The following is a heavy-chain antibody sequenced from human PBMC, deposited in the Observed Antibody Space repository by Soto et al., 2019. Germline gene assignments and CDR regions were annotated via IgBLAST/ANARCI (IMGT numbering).Heavy chain of an antibody. CDR3: AKSTVQLERSNPASD. CDR2: ISGSGGST. Sequence: GGSLRLSCAASGFTFSSYAMSWVRQAPGKGLEWVSAISGSGGSTYYADSVKGRFTISRDNSKNTLYLQMNSLRAEDTAVYYCAKSTVQLERSNPASDWGQGTLVTVSS. J-gene: IGHJ4*02. D-gene: IGHD1-1*01. V-gene: IGHV3-23*01. CDR1: GFTFSSYA.